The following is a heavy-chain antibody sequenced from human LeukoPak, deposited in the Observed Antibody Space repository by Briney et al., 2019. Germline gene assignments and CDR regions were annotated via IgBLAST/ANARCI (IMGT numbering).Heavy chain of an antibody. J-gene: IGHJ4*02. V-gene: IGHV4-31*03. CDR3: ARADVAVAYCFDY. CDR2: IYKTGST. D-gene: IGHD6-19*01. CDR1: GDSITSGGYY. Sequence: SETLSLTCTVSGDSITSGGYYWSWIRQRPGKGLEWIGYIYKTGSTYYNPSLKSRVTMSVDTSRNQFSLKLSSVTAADTAVYYCARADVAVAYCFDYWGQGTLVTVSS.